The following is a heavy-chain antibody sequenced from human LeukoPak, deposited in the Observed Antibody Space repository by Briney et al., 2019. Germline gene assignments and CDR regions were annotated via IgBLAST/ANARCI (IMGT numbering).Heavy chain of an antibody. CDR3: AKDGGGSSWYSKVDWFDP. D-gene: IGHD6-13*01. Sequence: GGSLRLSCAASGFTFDDYGMSWVRHTPGKGLEWVSGINWNSGVAVYVDSVKGRVTISRENSKNTMDLQMNSLRAEDTAVYYCAKDGGGSSWYSKVDWFDPWGQGTLVTVSS. CDR2: INWNSGVA. V-gene: IGHV3-20*04. J-gene: IGHJ5*02. CDR1: GFTFDDYG.